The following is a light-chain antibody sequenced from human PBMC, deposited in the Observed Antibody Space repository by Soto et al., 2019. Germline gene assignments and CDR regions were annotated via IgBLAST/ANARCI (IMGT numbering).Light chain of an antibody. Sequence: QSVLTQPPSASGTPGQRVTISCSGRSSNIGSNTVNWYKQLPGTAPKLLIYSNNQRPSGVPDRFSGSKSGTSASLAISGLQSEDEADYYCAAWDDSLNGRVFGGGTKLTV. J-gene: IGLJ2*01. CDR3: AAWDDSLNGRV. V-gene: IGLV1-44*01. CDR1: SSNIGSNT. CDR2: SNN.